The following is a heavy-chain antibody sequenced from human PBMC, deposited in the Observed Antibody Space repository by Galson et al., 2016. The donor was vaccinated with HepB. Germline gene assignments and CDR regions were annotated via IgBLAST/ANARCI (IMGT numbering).Heavy chain of an antibody. CDR3: AKHVDLSGWDNFDY. J-gene: IGHJ4*02. CDR2: ISASGAST. V-gene: IGHV3-23*01. Sequence: SLRLSCAASGFTFSNYAMAWARQAPGKGLEWVSTISASGASTYYADSVKGRFTITRDNSMNTMYLQMNSPRAGETALYYCAKHVDLSGWDNFDYWGQGTLVPVSS. D-gene: IGHD6-19*01. CDR1: GFTFSNYA.